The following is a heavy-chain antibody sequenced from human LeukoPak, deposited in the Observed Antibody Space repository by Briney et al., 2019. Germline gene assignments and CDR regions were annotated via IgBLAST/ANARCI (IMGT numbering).Heavy chain of an antibody. J-gene: IGHJ3*02. V-gene: IGHV1-69*05. Sequence: ASVKVSCKASGGTFSSYAISWVRQAPGQGLEWMGGIIPIFGTANYAQKFQGRVTITTDESTSTAYMELSSLRSEDTAMYYCARGGDIVVVPAAMVAFDIWGQGTMVTVSS. CDR1: GGTFSSYA. D-gene: IGHD2-2*01. CDR2: IIPIFGTA. CDR3: ARGGDIVVVPAAMVAFDI.